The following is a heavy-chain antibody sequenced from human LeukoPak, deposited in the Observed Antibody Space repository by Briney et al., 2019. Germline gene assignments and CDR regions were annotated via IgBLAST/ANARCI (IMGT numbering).Heavy chain of an antibody. CDR1: GGTFSSYA. D-gene: IGHD3-10*01. CDR2: IIPIFGTA. V-gene: IGHV1-69*01. CDR3: ARDGGGLLWFGELSTLFDY. J-gene: IGHJ4*02. Sequence: VASVKVSCKASGGTFSSYAISWVRQAPGQGLEWMGGIIPIFGTANYAQKFQGRVTITADESTSTAYMELSSLRSDDTAVYYCARDGGGLLWFGELSTLFDYWGQGTLVTVSS.